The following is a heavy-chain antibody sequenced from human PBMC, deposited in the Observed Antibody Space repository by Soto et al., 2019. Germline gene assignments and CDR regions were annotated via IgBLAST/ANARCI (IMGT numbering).Heavy chain of an antibody. D-gene: IGHD6-13*01. CDR2: MNPNSGNT. V-gene: IGHV1-8*01. Sequence: ASVKVSCKASGYTFTSYDINWVRQATGQGLEWMGWMNPNSGNTGYAQKIQGRVTMTRNTSISTAYMELSSLRSEDTAVYYCARGSSWALIYYYYYYMDVWGKGTTVTVSS. J-gene: IGHJ6*03. CDR1: GYTFTSYD. CDR3: ARGSSWALIYYYYYYMDV.